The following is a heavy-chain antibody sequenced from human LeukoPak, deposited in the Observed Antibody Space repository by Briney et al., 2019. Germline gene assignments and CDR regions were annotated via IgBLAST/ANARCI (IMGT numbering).Heavy chain of an antibody. V-gene: IGHV1-18*04. CDR3: ASLTSGPGYASNYYYMDV. Sequence: ASVKVSCKASGYSFTSFGISWVRQAPGQGLAWMGWISAYNANTNYAQKLQGRVTMTTDTSTSTAYMELWSLRSDDTAVYYCASLTSGPGYASNYYYMDVWGKGTTVTVSS. CDR2: ISAYNANT. J-gene: IGHJ6*03. D-gene: IGHD3-16*01. CDR1: GYSFTSFG.